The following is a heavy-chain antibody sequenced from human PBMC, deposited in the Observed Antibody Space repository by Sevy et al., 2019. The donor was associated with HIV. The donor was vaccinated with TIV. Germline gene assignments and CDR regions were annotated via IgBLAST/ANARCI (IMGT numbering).Heavy chain of an antibody. Sequence: ASVKVSCKASGYTFTSYGISWVRQAPGQGLEWMGWISAYNGNTNYAQKLQGRVTMTTDTSTSTAYGELRSLRSDDTAGYYCARDGSLYDSSGYYGGPDAFDIWGQGTMVTVSS. CDR1: GYTFTSYG. D-gene: IGHD3-22*01. J-gene: IGHJ3*02. CDR3: ARDGSLYDSSGYYGGPDAFDI. CDR2: ISAYNGNT. V-gene: IGHV1-18*01.